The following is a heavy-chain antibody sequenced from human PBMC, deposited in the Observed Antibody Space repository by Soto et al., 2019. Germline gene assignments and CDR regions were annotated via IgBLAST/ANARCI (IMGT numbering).Heavy chain of an antibody. Sequence: PGGSLRLSCAASVFTFGSHGMXWVRQAPGNGLEGVAVISYDETNEHYVDSLKGRFTISRDKSKSILYLQMNRLRPEDTAVYKCAKDLRTTISDYGMDVWGQGTTVTVSS. J-gene: IGHJ6*02. V-gene: IGHV3-30*18. CDR3: AKDLRTTISDYGMDV. CDR1: VFTFGSHG. CDR2: ISYDETNE.